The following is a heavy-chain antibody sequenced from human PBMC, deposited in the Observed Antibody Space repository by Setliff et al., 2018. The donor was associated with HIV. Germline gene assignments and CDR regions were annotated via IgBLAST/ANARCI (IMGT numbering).Heavy chain of an antibody. CDR3: ARDKDYYDYSGYYYIYYYMDV. CDR1: GFTFSAYW. Sequence: PGGSLRLSCAASGFTFSAYWMHWVRQSPGRGLVGVSHIKGDGSITKYADSVKGRFTISRDNSKNTLYLQMNSLRAEDTAVYYCARDKDYYDYSGYYYIYYYMDVWGKGTTVTVSS. J-gene: IGHJ6*03. CDR2: IKGDGSIT. D-gene: IGHD3-22*01. V-gene: IGHV3-74*03.